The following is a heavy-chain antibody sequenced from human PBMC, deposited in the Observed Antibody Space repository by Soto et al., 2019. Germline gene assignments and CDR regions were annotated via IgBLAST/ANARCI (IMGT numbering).Heavy chain of an antibody. CDR3: ARVRSSWYHYYYYYGMDV. CDR2: IKQDGSEK. J-gene: IGHJ6*02. CDR1: GFTFSSYW. V-gene: IGHV3-7*03. D-gene: IGHD6-13*01. Sequence: GGSLRLSCAASGFTFSSYWMSWVRQAPGKGLEWVADIKQDGSEKYYVDSVKGRFTISRDNAKNSLYLQMNSLRAEDTAVYYCARVRSSWYHYYYYYGMDVWGQGTTVTVSS.